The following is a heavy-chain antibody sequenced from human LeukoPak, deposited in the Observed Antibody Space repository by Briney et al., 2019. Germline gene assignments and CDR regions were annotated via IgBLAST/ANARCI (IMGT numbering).Heavy chain of an antibody. V-gene: IGHV1-2*02. D-gene: IGHD4-11*01. CDR1: GYTFTGQD. CDR3: ACYSNYVGY. CDR2: ISPNTGDT. J-gene: IGHJ4*02. Sequence: ASVKVSCKASGYTFTGQDMHWVRQAPGQGLEWMGWISPNTGDTNYAQKFQGRVTMTRDTTISTAYMELSRLTSDDTAVYYCACYSNYVGYWGQGTLVTVSS.